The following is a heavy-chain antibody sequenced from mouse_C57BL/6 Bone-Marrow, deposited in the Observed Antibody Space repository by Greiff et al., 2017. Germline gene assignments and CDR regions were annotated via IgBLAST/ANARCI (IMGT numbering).Heavy chain of an antibody. CDR3: AKEARPTVVVDY. J-gene: IGHJ2*01. V-gene: IGHV1-81*01. CDR1: GYTFTSYG. CDR2: IYPRSGNT. D-gene: IGHD1-1*01. Sequence: VQLQQSGAELARPGASVKLSCKASGYTFTSYGISWVKQRTGQGLEWIGEIYPRSGNTYYNEKFKGKATLTADKSSSTAYMELRSLTSEDSAVYFCAKEARPTVVVDYWGQGTTLTVSS.